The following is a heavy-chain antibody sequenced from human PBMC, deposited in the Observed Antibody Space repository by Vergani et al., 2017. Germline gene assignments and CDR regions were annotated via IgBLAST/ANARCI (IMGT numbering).Heavy chain of an antibody. Sequence: QLQLQESGPGLVKPSETLSLTCTVSGGSISSSSYYWGWIRQPPGKGLEWIGSIYYSGSTYYNPSLKSRVTISVDPSKNQFSLKLSSVTAADTAVYYCASYPKYYDYVWGXYQYWGQGTLVTVSS. D-gene: IGHD3-16*02. CDR1: GGSISSSSYY. J-gene: IGHJ4*02. CDR2: IYYSGST. CDR3: ASYPKYYDYVWGXYQY. V-gene: IGHV4-39*01.